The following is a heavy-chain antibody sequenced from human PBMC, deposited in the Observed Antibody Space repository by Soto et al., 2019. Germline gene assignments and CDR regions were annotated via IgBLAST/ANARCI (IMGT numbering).Heavy chain of an antibody. Sequence: GEALKISCKGSGYSFTSYWIGWVRQMPGKGLEWMGIIYPGDSDTRYSPSFQGQVTISVDKSINTAYLQWSSLKASDTARYYCERQGGRCFQHWGQGTLVTVSS. CDR1: GYSFTSYW. CDR3: ERQGGRCFQH. V-gene: IGHV5-51*01. J-gene: IGHJ1*01. CDR2: IYPGDSDT. D-gene: IGHD2-15*01.